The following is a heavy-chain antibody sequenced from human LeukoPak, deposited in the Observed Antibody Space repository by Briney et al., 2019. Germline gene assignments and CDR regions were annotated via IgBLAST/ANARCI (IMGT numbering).Heavy chain of an antibody. CDR1: GFTFSSYS. Sequence: PGGSLRLSCASSGFTFSSYSMNWVRQAPGKGLEWVSAISGSGGSTYYADSVKGRFAISRDNSKNTLYLQMNSLRAEDTAMYYCARIMDLLGVHFGFWGQGTLVTVSS. CDR2: ISGSGGST. V-gene: IGHV3-23*01. CDR3: ARIMDLLGVHFGF. J-gene: IGHJ4*02. D-gene: IGHD2-8*01.